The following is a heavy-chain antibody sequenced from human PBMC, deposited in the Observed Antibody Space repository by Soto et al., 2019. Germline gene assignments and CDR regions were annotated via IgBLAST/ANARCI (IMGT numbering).Heavy chain of an antibody. Sequence: ASVKVSCKASGYTFNTYGISWVRQAPGQGLEWMGWISTFNGETRYAQKFQARVTVTTDTSTTTGYMELRSLRSDDTAVYYCARDVGYCSSSTCLIDHWGQGTLVTVS. D-gene: IGHD2-2*01. J-gene: IGHJ4*02. CDR2: ISTFNGET. CDR3: ARDVGYCSSSTCLIDH. CDR1: GYTFNTYG. V-gene: IGHV1-18*01.